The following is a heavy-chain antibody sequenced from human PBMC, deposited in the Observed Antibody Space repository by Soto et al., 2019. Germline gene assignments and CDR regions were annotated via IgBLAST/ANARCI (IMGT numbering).Heavy chain of an antibody. J-gene: IGHJ1*01. D-gene: IGHD2-2*01. CDR2: INSDGSSA. CDR1: GFSFSSYW. Sequence: VQLVESGGGLVQPGGSLRLSCAASGFSFSSYWMHWVRHAPGKGLVWVSRINSDGSSATYADSVKGRFTISRDNDKNTLFLQMNGLTPHDTAVYYCAKGVPAATRYLQHWGQGTLVTVPS. CDR3: AKGVPAATRYLQH. V-gene: IGHV3-74*01.